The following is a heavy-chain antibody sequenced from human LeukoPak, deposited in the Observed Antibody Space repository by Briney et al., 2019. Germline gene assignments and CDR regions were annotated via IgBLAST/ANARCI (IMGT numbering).Heavy chain of an antibody. CDR2: IIPIFGTA. J-gene: IGHJ6*02. V-gene: IGHV1-69*13. CDR3: ARDPSMVRGVIGYYYYYGMDV. Sequence: SVKVSCKASGGTFSSYAISWVRQAPGQGLEWMGGIIPIFGTANYAQKFQGRVTITADESTSTAYMELSSLRSEDTAVYYCARDPSMVRGVIGYYYYYGMDVWGQGTTVTVSS. CDR1: GGTFSSYA. D-gene: IGHD3-10*01.